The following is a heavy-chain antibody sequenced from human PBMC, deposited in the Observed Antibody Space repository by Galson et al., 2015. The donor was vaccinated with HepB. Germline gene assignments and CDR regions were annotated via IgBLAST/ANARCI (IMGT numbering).Heavy chain of an antibody. Sequence: SVKVSCKASGYTFTSYGISWVRQAPGQGLEWMGWISAYNGNTNYAQKLQGRVTMTTDTSTSTAYMELRSLRSDDTAVYYCARDPGFVRLLTTVTTRRQGHAFDIWGQGTMVTVSS. V-gene: IGHV1-18*04. CDR1: GYTFTSYG. CDR3: ARDPGFVRLLTTVTTRRQGHAFDI. CDR2: ISAYNGNT. J-gene: IGHJ3*02. D-gene: IGHD4-17*01.